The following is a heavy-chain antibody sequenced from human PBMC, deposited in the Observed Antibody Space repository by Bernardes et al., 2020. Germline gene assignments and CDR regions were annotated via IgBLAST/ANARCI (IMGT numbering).Heavy chain of an antibody. V-gene: IGHV3-21*01. CDR2: ISSISSYI. CDR1: GFTFSSYS. CDR3: AREGSDLSDNNWFDP. D-gene: IGHD3-10*01. J-gene: IGHJ5*02. Sequence: GGSLRLSCPASGFTFSSYSMNWVRQAPGKWLEWVSSISSISSYIYYADSVKVRFTISRDNPKNSLYLQMNSLRAEDTAVYYCAREGSDLSDNNWFDPWGQGTLVTVSS.